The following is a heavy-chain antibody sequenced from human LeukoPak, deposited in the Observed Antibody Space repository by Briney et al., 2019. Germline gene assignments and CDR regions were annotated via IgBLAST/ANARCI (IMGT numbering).Heavy chain of an antibody. J-gene: IGHJ3*02. D-gene: IGHD3-10*01. Sequence: HTGGPLRLSCAASGFTFSSYWMHWVRQAPGKGLVWVSRINSDGSSTIYADSVKGRFTISRDNAKNTMYLQMNSLRAEDTAVYYCGRVVYSRFGELLYEYGAFDIWGQGTMVTVSS. CDR3: GRVVYSRFGELLYEYGAFDI. V-gene: IGHV3-74*01. CDR2: INSDGSST. CDR1: GFTFSSYW.